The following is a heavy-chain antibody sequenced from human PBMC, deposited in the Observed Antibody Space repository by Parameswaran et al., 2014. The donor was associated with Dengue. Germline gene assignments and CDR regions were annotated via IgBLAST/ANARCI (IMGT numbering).Heavy chain of an antibody. D-gene: IGHD6-13*01. CDR2: IIPILGIA. V-gene: IGHV1-69*04. J-gene: IGHJ5*02. CDR3: ARDREWGSSAGAGWFDP. Sequence: WVRQAPGQGLEWMGRIIPILGIANYAQKFQGRVTITADKSTSTAYMELSSLRSEDTAVYYCARDREWGSSAGAGWFDPWGQGTPGHRLL.